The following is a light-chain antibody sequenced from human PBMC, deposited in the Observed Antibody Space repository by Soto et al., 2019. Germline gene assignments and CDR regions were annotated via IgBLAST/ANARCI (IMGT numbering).Light chain of an antibody. J-gene: IGLJ7*01. Sequence: QSVLTQPASVSGSPGQSITISCTGTSSDVGGYNYVSWYQQHPGKAPKLMIYEVSNWPSGVSNRFSGSKSGNTASLTISGLQAEDEADYYCSSYTSSSPWVFGGGTQLTVL. V-gene: IGLV2-14*01. CDR3: SSYTSSSPWV. CDR2: EVS. CDR1: SSDVGGYNY.